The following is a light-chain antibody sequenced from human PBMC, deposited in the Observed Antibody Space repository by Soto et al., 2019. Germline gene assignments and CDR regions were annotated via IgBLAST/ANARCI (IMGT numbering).Light chain of an antibody. CDR1: QSVSSN. Sequence: EIVMTQSPATLSVSPGERATLSCRASQSVSSNLAWYQPKPGQAPRRLIYGASTRATGIPARFSGSGSGTEFTLTIRSLQSEDFAVYYCQQYNNWPPWTFGQGTKVEIK. CDR3: QQYNNWPPWT. J-gene: IGKJ1*01. CDR2: GAS. V-gene: IGKV3-15*01.